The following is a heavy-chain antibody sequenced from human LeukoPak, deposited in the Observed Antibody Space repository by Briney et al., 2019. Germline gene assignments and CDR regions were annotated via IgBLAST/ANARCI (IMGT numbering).Heavy chain of an antibody. Sequence: GGSLRLSCAASGFTFSSYGMHWVRQAPGKGLEWVAVIWYDGSNKYYADSVKGRFTISRDNSKNTLYLQMNSLRAEDTAVYYCAKTMSRGLRLGELSFDYWGQGTLVTVSS. V-gene: IGHV3-33*06. J-gene: IGHJ4*02. D-gene: IGHD3-16*02. CDR3: AKTMSRGLRLGELSFDY. CDR2: IWYDGSNK. CDR1: GFTFSSYG.